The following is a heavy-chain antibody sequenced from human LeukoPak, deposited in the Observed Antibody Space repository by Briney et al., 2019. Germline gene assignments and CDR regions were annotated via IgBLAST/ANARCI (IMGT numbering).Heavy chain of an antibody. J-gene: IGHJ4*02. CDR2: INPNSGGT. Sequence: ASVKVSCKASGYTFTGYYMHWVRPAPGQGLAWMGWINPNSGGTNYAQKFQGRVTMTRDTSISTAYMELSRLRSDDTAVYYCARNRYCSGGSCYPYHDYWGQGTLVTVSS. D-gene: IGHD2-15*01. CDR3: ARNRYCSGGSCYPYHDY. CDR1: GYTFTGYY. V-gene: IGHV1-2*02.